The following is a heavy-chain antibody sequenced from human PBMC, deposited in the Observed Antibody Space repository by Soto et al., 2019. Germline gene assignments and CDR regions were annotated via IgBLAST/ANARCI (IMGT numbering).Heavy chain of an antibody. J-gene: IGHJ3*02. V-gene: IGHV1-18*01. CDR2: ISAYNGNT. CDR1: GYTFTSYG. CDR3: ARAHYDILTGQGGEGAFDI. Sequence: QVQLVQSGAEVKKPGASVKVSCKASGYTFTSYGISWVRQAPGQGLEWMGWISAYNGNTNYTQKLQGRVTMTTDTSTRTAYMELRSLRSDDTAVYYCARAHYDILTGQGGEGAFDIWGQGTMVTVSS. D-gene: IGHD3-9*01.